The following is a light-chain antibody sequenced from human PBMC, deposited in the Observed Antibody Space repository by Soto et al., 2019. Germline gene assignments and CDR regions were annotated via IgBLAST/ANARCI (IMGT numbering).Light chain of an antibody. J-gene: IGKJ3*01. Sequence: EIVLTQSPATLSLFPGERATLSCRASQGVSRYLAWYQQRPGQTPRLLIYDAFNRATGIPARFSGSGSGTDFTLSISILEHEDFALYYCQQRSSCPLTFGPGTTVDI. V-gene: IGKV3-11*01. CDR3: QQRSSCPLT. CDR2: DAF. CDR1: QGVSRY.